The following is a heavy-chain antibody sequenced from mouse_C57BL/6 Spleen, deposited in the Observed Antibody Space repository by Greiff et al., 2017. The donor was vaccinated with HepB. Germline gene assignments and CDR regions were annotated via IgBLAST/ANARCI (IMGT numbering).Heavy chain of an antibody. J-gene: IGHJ4*01. CDR1: GYAFSSSW. V-gene: IGHV1-82*01. CDR2: IYPGDGDT. Sequence: QVQLQQSGPELVKPWASVKISCKASGYAFSSSWMNWVKQRPGKGLEWIGRIYPGDGDTNYNGKFKGKATLTADKSSSTAYMQLSSLTSEDSAVYFCARHYGSVGDYWGQGTSVTVSS. CDR3: ARHYGSVGDY. D-gene: IGHD1-1*02.